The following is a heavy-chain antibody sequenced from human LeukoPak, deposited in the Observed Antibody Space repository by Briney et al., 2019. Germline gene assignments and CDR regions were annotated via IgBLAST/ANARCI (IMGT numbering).Heavy chain of an antibody. D-gene: IGHD4-17*01. J-gene: IGHJ4*02. CDR3: VRQAVSGDSGIAY. Sequence: KPGGSLRLSCAASGFTFSDYYMSWIRQAPGKGLEWVSYISSSSSYTNYADSVKGRFTMSRDNAKSMVYLQMDGLRAEDTAVFSCVRQAVSGDSGIAYWGRGVLVTVSS. CDR1: GFTFSDYY. V-gene: IGHV3-11*06. CDR2: ISSSSSYT.